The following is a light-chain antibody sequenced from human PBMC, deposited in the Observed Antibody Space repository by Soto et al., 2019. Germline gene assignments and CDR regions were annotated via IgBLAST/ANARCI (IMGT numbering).Light chain of an antibody. Sequence: QSALTQPRSVSGSPGQSVTISCTGTSGDVGDYSFVSWYQQHPGKTPKLLIYDVTKRPSGVPDRFSGSKSGDTASLTISGLQAEDEADYFCCSSAGTHTSTALFGGGTKLTVL. V-gene: IGLV2-11*01. CDR1: SGDVGDYSF. CDR2: DVT. CDR3: CSSAGTHTSTAL. J-gene: IGLJ2*01.